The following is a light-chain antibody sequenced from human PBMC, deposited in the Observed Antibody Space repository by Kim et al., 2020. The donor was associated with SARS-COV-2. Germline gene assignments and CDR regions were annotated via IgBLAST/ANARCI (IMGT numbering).Light chain of an antibody. CDR1: SLRSYY. CDR3: NSRDSSGNHIRV. Sequence: SSELTQDPAVSVALGQTVRITCQGDSLRSYYASWYQQKPGQAPVLVIYGKNNRPSGIPDRFSGSSSGNTASLTITGAQAEDEADYYCNSRDSSGNHIRVFGGGTKLTVL. CDR2: GKN. J-gene: IGLJ3*02. V-gene: IGLV3-19*01.